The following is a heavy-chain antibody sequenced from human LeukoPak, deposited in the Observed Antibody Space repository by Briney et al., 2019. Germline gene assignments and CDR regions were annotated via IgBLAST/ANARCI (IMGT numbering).Heavy chain of an antibody. CDR2: IYSGGST. CDR3: ASSGFGEDY. D-gene: IGHD3-10*01. V-gene: IGHV3-53*01. J-gene: IGHJ4*02. Sequence: MSWXXXAXGXGLEWVSVIYSGGSTYYADSVQGRFTISRDNSKNTLYLQMHSLRAEDTAVYYCASSGFGEDYWGQGTLVTVSS.